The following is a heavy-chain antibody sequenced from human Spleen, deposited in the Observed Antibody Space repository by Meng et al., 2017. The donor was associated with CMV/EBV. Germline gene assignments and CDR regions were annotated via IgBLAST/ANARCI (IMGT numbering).Heavy chain of an antibody. CDR2: IYYSGST. V-gene: IGHV4-61*01. CDR1: GGSVSSGSYY. CDR3: ARGSYGSVNP. D-gene: IGHD6-19*01. Sequence: CTVSGGSVSSGSYYWSWIRQPPGKGLEWIGYIYYSGSTNYNPSLKSRVTISVDTSKNQFSLKLSSVTAADTAVYYCARGSYGSVNPWGQGTLVTVSS. J-gene: IGHJ5*02.